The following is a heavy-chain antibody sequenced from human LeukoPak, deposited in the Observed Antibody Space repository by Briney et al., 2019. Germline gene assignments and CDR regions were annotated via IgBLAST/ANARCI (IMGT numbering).Heavy chain of an antibody. CDR1: GYTLTELS. CDR3: ATGLSSGWSKIDY. CDR2: FDPEDGET. Sequence: APVKVSCKVSGYTLTELSMHWVRQAPGKGLEWMGGFDPEDGETIYAQKFQGRVTMTEDTSTDTAYMELSSLRSEDTAVYYCATGLSSGWSKIDYWGQGTLVTVSS. V-gene: IGHV1-24*01. D-gene: IGHD6-19*01. J-gene: IGHJ4*02.